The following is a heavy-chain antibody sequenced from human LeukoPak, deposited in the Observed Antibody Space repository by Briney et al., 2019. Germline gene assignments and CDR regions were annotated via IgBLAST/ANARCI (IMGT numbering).Heavy chain of an antibody. J-gene: IGHJ6*03. V-gene: IGHV3-21*01. D-gene: IGHD1-26*01. CDR1: GFSFSSYN. CDR3: ARDPYSGAYGNTYYYYMDV. CDR2: ITTSSTYT. Sequence: GGSLRLSCEASGFSFSSYNMDWVRQTPGKGLEWISSITTSSTYTFYADSVKGRFTISRDNARNSLYLQMNSLRVEDTAVYYCARDPYSGAYGNTYYYYMDVWGKGTTVTISS.